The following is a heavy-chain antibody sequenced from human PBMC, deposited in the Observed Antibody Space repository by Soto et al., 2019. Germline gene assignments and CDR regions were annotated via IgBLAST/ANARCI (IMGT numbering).Heavy chain of an antibody. Sequence: GGSLRLSCTTSGFTFSSYALHWVRQAPGKGLEWVAVISYDGINKYYADSVKGRFTISGDSSRNTMYLQMNSLRAEDTAVYYCARYCVVPAATTDYWGQGTLDTVSA. V-gene: IGHV3-30-3*01. D-gene: IGHD2-2*01. J-gene: IGHJ4*02. CDR1: GFTFSSYA. CDR2: ISYDGINK. CDR3: ARYCVVPAATTDY.